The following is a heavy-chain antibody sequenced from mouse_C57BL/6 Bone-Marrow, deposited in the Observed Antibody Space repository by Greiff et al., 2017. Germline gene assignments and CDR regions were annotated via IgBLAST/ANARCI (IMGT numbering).Heavy chain of an antibody. J-gene: IGHJ3*01. D-gene: IGHD2-10*01. CDR3: ARESYLLSFAY. CDR1: GYSFTGYY. V-gene: IGHV1-42*01. Sequence: EVQLQQSGPELAKPGASVKISCKASGYSFTGYYMNWVKQSPEKSLEWIGEINPSTGGTTYNQKFKAKATLTVDKSSSTAYMQLKSLTSEDSAVYYCARESYLLSFAYWGQGTLVTVSA. CDR2: INPSTGGT.